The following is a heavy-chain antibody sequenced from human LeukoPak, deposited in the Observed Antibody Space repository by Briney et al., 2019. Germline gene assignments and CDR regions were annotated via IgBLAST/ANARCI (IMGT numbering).Heavy chain of an antibody. CDR1: GGTFSSYA. CDR3: ARGTPKTLTAGVFRHYYYGMDV. Sequence: PGASVKVSCKASGGTFSSYAISWVRRAPGQGLEWMGRIIPIFGIANYAQKFQGRVTITADKSTSTAYMELSSLRSEDTAVYYCARGTPKTLTAGVFRHYYYGMDVWGQGTTVTVS. D-gene: IGHD7-27*01. CDR2: IIPIFGIA. J-gene: IGHJ6*02. V-gene: IGHV1-69*04.